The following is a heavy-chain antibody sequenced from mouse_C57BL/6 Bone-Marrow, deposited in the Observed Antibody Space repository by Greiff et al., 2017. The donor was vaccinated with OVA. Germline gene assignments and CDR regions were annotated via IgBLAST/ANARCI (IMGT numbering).Heavy chain of an antibody. J-gene: IGHJ2*01. V-gene: IGHV3-6*01. CDR3: ARVRGSCFDY. Sequence: ESGPGLVKPSQSLSLTCSVTGYSITSGYYWNWIRQFPGNKLEWMGYISYDGSNNYNPSLENRISITRDTSKNQFFLKLNSVTTEDTATYYCARVRGSCFDYWGQGTTLTVSS. CDR2: ISYDGSN. CDR1: GYSITSGYY.